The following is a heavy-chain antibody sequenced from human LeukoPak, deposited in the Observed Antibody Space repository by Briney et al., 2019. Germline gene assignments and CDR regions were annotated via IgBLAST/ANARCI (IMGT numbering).Heavy chain of an antibody. J-gene: IGHJ4*02. CDR3: ARHLSTYDYTWGSDRQPTYFDS. CDR2: VFYSGRT. V-gene: IGHV4-39*01. Sequence: SETLSLTCAVSGGSVSSNTYHWGWIRQPPGKGLEWIGTVFYSGRTYSSPSLRNRVAISVATSKNQFSLALSSVTAADTAVYYCARHLSTYDYTWGSDRQPTYFDSWGQGALVIVSS. CDR1: GGSVSSNTYH. D-gene: IGHD3-16*02.